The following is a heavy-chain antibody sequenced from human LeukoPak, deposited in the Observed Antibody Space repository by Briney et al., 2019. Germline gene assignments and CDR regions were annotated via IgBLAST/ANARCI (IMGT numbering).Heavy chain of an antibody. J-gene: IGHJ4*02. CDR3: ARKGPGGFFDY. CDR2: INPSGDNT. D-gene: IGHD3-16*01. V-gene: IGHV1-46*01. CDR1: GYTFTSYY. Sequence: GASVKVSCKASGYTFTSYYMYWVRQAPGQGLEWMGIINPSGDNTNYAQKFQGRVTMTRDMSTSTVYMELNSPRSDDTAVYYCARKGPGGFFDYWGQGTLVTVSS.